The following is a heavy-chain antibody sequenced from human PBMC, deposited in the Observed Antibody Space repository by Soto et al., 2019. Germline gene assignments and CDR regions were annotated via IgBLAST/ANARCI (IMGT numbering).Heavy chain of an antibody. Sequence: QVQLVQSGAEVKKPGSSVKVSCKASGGTFSSYTISWVRQAPGQGLEWMGRITPILGIANYAQKFQGRVIITADKSTSTAYMELSSRRFEDTAVYCCAREPLGDRWGQGTLVTVSS. CDR2: ITPILGIA. CDR1: GGTFSSYT. CDR3: AREPLGDR. D-gene: IGHD3-16*01. J-gene: IGHJ4*02. V-gene: IGHV1-69*08.